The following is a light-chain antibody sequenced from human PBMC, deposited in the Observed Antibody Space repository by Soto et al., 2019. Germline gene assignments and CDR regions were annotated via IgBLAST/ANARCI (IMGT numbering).Light chain of an antibody. J-gene: IGKJ1*01. V-gene: IGKV1-5*03. CDR1: QSINNW. CDR2: KAS. Sequence: DLQMTQSPSTLSASVGDRVTISCRASQSINNWLAWYQQKPGEAPKLLIRKASNLESGVPSRFSGSGSGTEFTLTISSLQPDDFATYYCQQYNTYSWTFGQGTKVEIK. CDR3: QQYNTYSWT.